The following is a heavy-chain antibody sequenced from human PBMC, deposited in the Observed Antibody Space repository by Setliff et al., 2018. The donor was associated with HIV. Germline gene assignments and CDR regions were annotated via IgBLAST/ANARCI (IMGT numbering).Heavy chain of an antibody. V-gene: IGHV1-69*13. Sequence: GASVKVSCKASDYPFSNFGISWVRQAPGQGLEWMGGIIPIFGTTNYAQKFQGRVTITADDSTSTAYMELTSLRSEDTAVYYCAGDPDRVRGIYYYYMDVWGQGTTVTVSS. CDR3: AGDPDRVRGIYYYYMDV. CDR1: DYPFSNFG. D-gene: IGHD6-13*01. J-gene: IGHJ6*03. CDR2: IIPIFGTT.